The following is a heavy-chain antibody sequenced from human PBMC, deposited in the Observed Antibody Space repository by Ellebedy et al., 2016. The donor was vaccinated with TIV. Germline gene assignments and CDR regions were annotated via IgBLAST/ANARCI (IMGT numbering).Heavy chain of an antibody. CDR2: ISYTGSA. CDR3: ARGNYYDSNGVYNGMDV. D-gene: IGHD3-22*01. Sequence: SETLSLTCTVSGYSISSSGFFWGWIRQTPGKGLQWIGSISYTGSAYYNPSLKSRLSFSVDTSNNQFSLKVISLTAADTAVYYCARGNYYDSNGVYNGMDVWGQGTTVIVSS. CDR1: GYSISSSGFF. J-gene: IGHJ6*02. V-gene: IGHV4-39*01.